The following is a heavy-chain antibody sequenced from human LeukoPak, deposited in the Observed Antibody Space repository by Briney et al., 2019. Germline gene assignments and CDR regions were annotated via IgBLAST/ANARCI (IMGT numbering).Heavy chain of an antibody. V-gene: IGHV3-30*01. CDR1: GFTFSSYA. CDR3: ARAKSRFVSWFDP. CDR2: ISYDGSNK. Sequence: PGRSLRLSCAASGFTFSSYAMHWVRQAPGKGLEWVAVISYDGSNKYYADSVKGRFTISRDNSKNTLYLQMNSLRAEDTAVYYCARAKSRFVSWFDPWGQGTLVTVSS. D-gene: IGHD2-2*01. J-gene: IGHJ5*02.